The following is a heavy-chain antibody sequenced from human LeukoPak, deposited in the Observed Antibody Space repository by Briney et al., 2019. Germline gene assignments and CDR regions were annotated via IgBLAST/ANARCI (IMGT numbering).Heavy chain of an antibody. V-gene: IGHV4-61*01. D-gene: IGHD6-13*01. J-gene: IGHJ4*02. CDR3: ARGRAAGSWYFDF. CDR1: GGSISSDSYY. CDR2: IYYSGST. Sequence: SETLSLTCTVSGGSISSDSYYWSWIRQPPGKGLEWLGYIYYSGSTNYKPSLKSRVTISVDTSKNQFSLKLSSVTAVDTAVYYCARGRAAGSWYFDFWGQGTLVTVSS.